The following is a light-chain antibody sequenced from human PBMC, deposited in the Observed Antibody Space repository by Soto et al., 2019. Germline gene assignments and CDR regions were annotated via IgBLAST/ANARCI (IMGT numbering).Light chain of an antibody. CDR3: QQYGSSPPLT. J-gene: IGKJ4*01. V-gene: IGKV3-20*01. Sequence: EFVLTQSPGTLSLSPGERATLSCRASQSVGSNSLAWYQQKPGQAPRILIYGASTRAAGIPDRFSGSGSGTDFPLTISRLEPEDLAVYYGQQYGSSPPLTFGGGTKVEIK. CDR2: GAS. CDR1: QSVGSNS.